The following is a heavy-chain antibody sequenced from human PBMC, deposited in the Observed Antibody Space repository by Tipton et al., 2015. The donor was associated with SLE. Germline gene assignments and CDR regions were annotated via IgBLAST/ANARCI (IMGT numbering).Heavy chain of an antibody. D-gene: IGHD2-15*01. Sequence: QLVQSGAEVKKPGESLKISWKGSGYSYTSYWIGWVRQMPGKGLEWMGLIYPGDSDTRYSPSFQGQVTISADKSISTAYLQWSSLKASDTAMYYCASRSRCSGGSCYPGAFDIWGQGTMVTVSS. V-gene: IGHV5-51*03. CDR1: GYSYTSYW. CDR3: ASRSRCSGGSCYPGAFDI. CDR2: IYPGDSDT. J-gene: IGHJ3*02.